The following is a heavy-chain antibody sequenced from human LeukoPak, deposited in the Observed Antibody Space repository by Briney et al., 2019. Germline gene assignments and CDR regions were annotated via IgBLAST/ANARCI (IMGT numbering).Heavy chain of an antibody. V-gene: IGHV1-2*02. CDR1: GYTFTGYY. CDR2: INPNSGGT. Sequence: ASVKVSCKASGYTFTGYYMHWVRQAPGQGLEWMGWINPNSGGTNYAQKFQGRVTMTRDTSISTAYMELSRLRSDDTAVYYCARAGYCGTTTCDSFFDFWGRGTLVSVSS. CDR3: ARAGYCGTTTCDSFFDF. J-gene: IGHJ2*01. D-gene: IGHD2-2*01.